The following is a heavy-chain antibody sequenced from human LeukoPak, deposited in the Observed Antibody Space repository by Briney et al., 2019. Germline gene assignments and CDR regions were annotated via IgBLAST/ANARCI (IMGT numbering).Heavy chain of an antibody. CDR2: IDPSDSYT. CDR1: GYNFTRNW. J-gene: IGHJ5*02. Sequence: GESLKISCKGSGYNFTRNWISWVRQMPGEGLEWMGRIDPSDSYTNYSPSFQGHVTISADKSTSTAYLQWSSLKASDTAMYYCARGKGRFAPWGQGTLVTVSS. CDR3: ARGKGRFAP. V-gene: IGHV5-10-1*01.